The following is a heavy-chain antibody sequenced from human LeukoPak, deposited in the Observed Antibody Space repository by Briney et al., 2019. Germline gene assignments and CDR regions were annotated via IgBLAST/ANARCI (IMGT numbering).Heavy chain of an antibody. D-gene: IGHD1-1*01. Sequence: ASVKVSCKVSGYTLTELSMHWVRQAPGKGLEWMEGFDPEDGETIYAQKFQGRVTMTEDTSTDTAYMELSSLRSEDTAVYYCATRRTAGTPFDYWGQGTLVTVSS. J-gene: IGHJ4*02. CDR3: ATRRTAGTPFDY. V-gene: IGHV1-24*01. CDR2: FDPEDGET. CDR1: GYTLTELS.